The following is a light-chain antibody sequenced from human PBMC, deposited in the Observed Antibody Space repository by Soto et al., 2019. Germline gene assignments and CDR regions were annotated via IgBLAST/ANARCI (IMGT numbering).Light chain of an antibody. CDR1: QSISNY. CDR2: GAS. Sequence: DIQMTQSPSSLSASVGDRVTISCRASQSISNYLNWYQQKPGKAPNLLIYGASSLQSGVPSRFSGIGSVTDFTLTISSLQPEDFATYYCQQSYSTPHTFGQGTRLEIK. J-gene: IGKJ5*01. V-gene: IGKV1-39*01. CDR3: QQSYSTPHT.